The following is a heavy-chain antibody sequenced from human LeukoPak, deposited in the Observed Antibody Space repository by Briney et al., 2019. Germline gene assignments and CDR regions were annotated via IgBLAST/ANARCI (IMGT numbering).Heavy chain of an antibody. CDR2: INPSGGST. J-gene: IGHJ4*02. V-gene: IGHV1-46*01. Sequence: EASVKVSCKAAGYTFTSYYMHWVRQAPGQGLEWMGIINPSGGSTSYAQKFQGRVTMTRDTSTGTVYMELSSLRSEDTAVYYCARDPLNDDFMGPVDYWGQGTLVTVSS. CDR1: GYTFTSYY. CDR3: ARDPLNDDFMGPVDY. D-gene: IGHD3/OR15-3a*01.